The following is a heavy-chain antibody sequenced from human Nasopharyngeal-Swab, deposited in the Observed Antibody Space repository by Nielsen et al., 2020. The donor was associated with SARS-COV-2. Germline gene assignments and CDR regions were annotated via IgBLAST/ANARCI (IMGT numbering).Heavy chain of an antibody. V-gene: IGHV4-30-4*01. CDR2: IYYSGNS. Sequence: LRLSCTVSGGSTRSDDYYWGWIRQPPGKGLEWIGYIYYSGNSYYNPSLKSRVSISVETSKNQFSLKLRSVTAADTALYYCARHDYGDLITIDSWGQGTLVTVSS. J-gene: IGHJ5*01. CDR1: GGSTRSDDYY. D-gene: IGHD4-17*01. CDR3: ARHDYGDLITIDS.